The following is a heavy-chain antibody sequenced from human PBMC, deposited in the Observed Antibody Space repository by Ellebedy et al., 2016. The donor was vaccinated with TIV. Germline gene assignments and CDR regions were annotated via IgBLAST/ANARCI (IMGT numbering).Heavy chain of an antibody. CDR1: GFTFGDYV. D-gene: IGHD3/OR15-3a*01. Sequence: PGGSLRLSCTASGFTFGDYVMSWVRQAPWKGLEWVGFIRSKAYGGTIEYAASVKGRFMISRDDSKGIAYLQMNSLKTEDTAVYYCTRDLVGLGYFDSWGQGTLVTVSS. J-gene: IGHJ4*02. CDR3: TRDLVGLGYFDS. CDR2: IRSKAYGGTI. V-gene: IGHV3-49*04.